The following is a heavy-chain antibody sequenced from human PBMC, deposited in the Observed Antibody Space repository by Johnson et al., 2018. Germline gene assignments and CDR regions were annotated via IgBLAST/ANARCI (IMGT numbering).Heavy chain of an antibody. CDR3: ARSLLDYYETRGYPKAGEFFHH. J-gene: IGHJ1*01. CDR1: GGTFSNYT. V-gene: IGHV1-69*09. CDR2: IIPILDVT. Sequence: QVQLVQSGAEVKKPGSSVKVSCKASGGTFSNYTLNWMRQTPGQGFEWVGRIIPILDVTNYAQRFRGRVTITADKSASTAYLELNSLRSEDTAVYYCARSLLDYYETRGYPKAGEFFHHWGQGTLVTVSS. D-gene: IGHD3-22*01.